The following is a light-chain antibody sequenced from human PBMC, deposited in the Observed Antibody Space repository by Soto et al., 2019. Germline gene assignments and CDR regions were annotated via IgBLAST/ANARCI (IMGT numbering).Light chain of an antibody. V-gene: IGLV2-23*01. J-gene: IGLJ1*01. CDR2: EGS. Sequence: QSALTQPASVSGSPGQSITISCTGTSSDVGSYNLVSWYQQHPGKAPKLMIYEGSKRSSGVSNRFSGSKSGNTASLTISGLQAEDEAGYYCCSYAGSSTYVFGTGTKVTVL. CDR3: CSYAGSSTYV. CDR1: SSDVGSYNL.